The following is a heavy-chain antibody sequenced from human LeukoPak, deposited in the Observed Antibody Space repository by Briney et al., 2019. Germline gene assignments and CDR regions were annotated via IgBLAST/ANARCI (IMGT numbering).Heavy chain of an antibody. CDR2: IYSGGGT. CDR3: ARGFLRGGLDY. Sequence: GGSLRLSCAASGFTFSSYSMSWVRQAPGKGLEWVSVIYSGGGTYYADSVKGRFTISRDNSKNTVYLQMNNLRVEDTALYYCARGFLRGGLDYWGQGTLVTVSS. J-gene: IGHJ4*02. V-gene: IGHV3-66*01. D-gene: IGHD3-16*01. CDR1: GFTFSSYS.